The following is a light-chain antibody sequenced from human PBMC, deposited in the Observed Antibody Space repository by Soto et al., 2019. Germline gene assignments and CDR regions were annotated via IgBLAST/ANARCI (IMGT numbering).Light chain of an antibody. J-gene: IGKJ4*01. Sequence: EIVFTQSPATLSLSPGERATLSCRASQSVSSYLAWYQQKPGQAPRLLIYDASNRATGIPARFSGSGSGTDFTLTISXLEPEDFAVYYCQQRSNWLTFGGGTKVDIK. CDR1: QSVSSY. CDR3: QQRSNWLT. CDR2: DAS. V-gene: IGKV3-11*01.